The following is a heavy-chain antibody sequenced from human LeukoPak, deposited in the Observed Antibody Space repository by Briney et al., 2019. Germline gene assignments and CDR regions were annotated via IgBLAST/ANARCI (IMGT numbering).Heavy chain of an antibody. CDR3: AKPLYYYGSGSYLSYYFDY. Sequence: GGSLRLSCAASGFTFDDYGMSWVRQAPGKGLEWVSGINWNGGSTGYADSVKGRFTIFRDNAKNSLYLQMNSLRAEDTAVYYCAKPLYYYGSGSYLSYYFDYWGQGTLVTVSS. J-gene: IGHJ4*02. CDR2: INWNGGST. V-gene: IGHV3-20*04. CDR1: GFTFDDYG. D-gene: IGHD3-10*01.